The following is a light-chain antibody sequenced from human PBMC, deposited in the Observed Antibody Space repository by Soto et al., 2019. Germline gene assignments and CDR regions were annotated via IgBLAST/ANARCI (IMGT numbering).Light chain of an antibody. J-gene: IGKJ4*01. CDR1: QSVSSY. V-gene: IGKV3-11*01. CDR3: QQRSDWPLT. Sequence: EIVLTQSPATLSLSPGERATLSCRASQSVSSYLAWYQQKPGQAPRLLIYDASNRATGIPVRFSGSGSGTDFTLTISSLDPEAFAVYYCQQRSDWPLTFGGGTKVEIK. CDR2: DAS.